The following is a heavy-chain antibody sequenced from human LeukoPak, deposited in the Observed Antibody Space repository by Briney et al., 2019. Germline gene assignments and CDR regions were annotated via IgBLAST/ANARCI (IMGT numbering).Heavy chain of an antibody. J-gene: IGHJ4*02. CDR1: GGTFSSYA. V-gene: IGHV1-69*05. CDR2: IIPIFGTA. Sequence: SVKVSRKASGGTFSSYAISWVRQAPGQGLEWMGGIIPIFGTANYAQKFQGRVTITTDESTSTAYMELSSLRSEDTAVYYCAMSWSGSYYVYYDYWGQGTLVTVSS. CDR3: AMSWSGSYYVYYDY. D-gene: IGHD1-26*01.